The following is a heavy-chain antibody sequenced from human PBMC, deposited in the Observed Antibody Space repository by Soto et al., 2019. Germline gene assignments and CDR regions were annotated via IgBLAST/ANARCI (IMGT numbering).Heavy chain of an antibody. CDR3: ARHKDDYGDPDAFDI. D-gene: IGHD4-17*01. J-gene: IGHJ3*02. CDR1: GGYISSYY. V-gene: IGHV4-59*08. Sequence: QVQLQASGPGLVKPSETLSLTCTVSGGYISSYYWSWIRQPPGKGLEWIGYIYYSGSTNYNPSLKSRVTISVDTSQNQFSLKLSSVTAADTAVYYCARHKDDYGDPDAFDIWGQGTMVTVSS. CDR2: IYYSGST.